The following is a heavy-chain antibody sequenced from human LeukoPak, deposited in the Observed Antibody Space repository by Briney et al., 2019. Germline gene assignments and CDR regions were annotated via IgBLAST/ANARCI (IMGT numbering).Heavy chain of an antibody. CDR1: GFTVSSNY. CDR2: IYSGGST. D-gene: IGHD6-19*01. J-gene: IGHJ4*02. CDR3: ASGGIAVADSF. V-gene: IGHV3-53*01. Sequence: GGSLRLSCAASGFTVSSNYMSWVRQAPGKGLEWVSVIYSGGSTYYADSVKGRFTISRGNSKNTLYLQMNSLRAEDTAVYYCASGGIAVADSFWGQGTLVTVSS.